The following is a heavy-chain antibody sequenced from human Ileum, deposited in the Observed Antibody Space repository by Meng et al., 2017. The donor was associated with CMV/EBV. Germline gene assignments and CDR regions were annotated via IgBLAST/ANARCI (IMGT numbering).Heavy chain of an antibody. D-gene: IGHD1-26*01. CDR1: GASINNYY. J-gene: IGHJ4*02. CDR2: IYYSGST. V-gene: IGHV4-59*01. Sequence: SETLSLTCTVSGASINNYYWGWIRQPPGKGLEWIGYIYYSGSTNYNPSLKSRVTISVDTSKNQFSLKLSSVTAADTAVYYCAREASVVGATAFDYWGQGTLVTVSS. CDR3: AREASVVGATAFDY.